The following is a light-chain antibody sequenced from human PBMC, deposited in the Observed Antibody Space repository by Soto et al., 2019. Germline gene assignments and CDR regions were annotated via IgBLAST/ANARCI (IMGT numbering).Light chain of an antibody. CDR2: GAS. CDR1: QSLSSN. J-gene: IGKJ1*01. Sequence: EIVLTQSPATLSLSPGERATLSCRAGQSLSSNLAWYQQKPGQAPRLLIYGASTRATGIPARFSGSGSGTEFTLTISSLQAEDFAVYCCQQYANLPRTFGEGT. CDR3: QQYANLPRT. V-gene: IGKV3-15*01.